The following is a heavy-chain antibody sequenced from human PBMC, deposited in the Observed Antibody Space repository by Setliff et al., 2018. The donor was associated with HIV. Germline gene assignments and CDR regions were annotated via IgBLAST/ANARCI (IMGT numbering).Heavy chain of an antibody. J-gene: IGHJ4*02. CDR3: ASTGYSSGWSFDY. D-gene: IGHD6-19*01. CDR2: IYYSGST. Sequence: SETLSLTCTVSGGSISSSSYGWGWHRQPPGRGLEWIGSIYYSGSTYYNPSLKSRVTISVDTSKNQFSLKLSSVTAADTAVYYCASTGYSSGWSFDYWGQGTLVTVSS. V-gene: IGHV4-39*07. CDR1: GGSISSSSYG.